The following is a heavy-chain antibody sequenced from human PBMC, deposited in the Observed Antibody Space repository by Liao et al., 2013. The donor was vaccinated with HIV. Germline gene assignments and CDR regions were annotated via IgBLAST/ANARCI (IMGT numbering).Heavy chain of an antibody. CDR1: GGSISRSDYS. CDR3: AASPYYGSGTSDY. V-gene: IGHV4-30-2*01. Sequence: QLQLQESGSGLVKPSQTLSLTCGVSGGSISRSDYSWTWIRQPPGRGLEWIGYIYHNGSSYYSPSLKSRVTMSVGWSKNQFSLKLSSLTAADTAVYYCAASPYYGSGTSDYWGQGTLVTVSS. D-gene: IGHD3-10*01. CDR2: IYHNGSS. J-gene: IGHJ4*02.